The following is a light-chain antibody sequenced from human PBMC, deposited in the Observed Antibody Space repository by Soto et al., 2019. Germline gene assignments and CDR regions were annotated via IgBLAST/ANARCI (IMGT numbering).Light chain of an antibody. Sequence: IHMTQSPSTLSASVWDRVTITCRASQSISTWLAWYQQKPGKAPKLLIYKASSLESGVPSRFSGSGSGTEFTLTISSLQPDDFATYYCQQYDSYSGMFGQGTKVDIK. J-gene: IGKJ1*01. V-gene: IGKV1-5*03. CDR3: QQYDSYSGM. CDR1: QSISTW. CDR2: KAS.